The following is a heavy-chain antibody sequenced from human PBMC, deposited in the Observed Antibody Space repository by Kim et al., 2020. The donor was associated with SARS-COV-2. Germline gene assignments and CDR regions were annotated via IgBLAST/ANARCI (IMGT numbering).Heavy chain of an antibody. Sequence: GIQKYYVDPAKGRFTISRDNAKNSVYLQMNSLRGEDTAVYYCARGRGVDYWGQGTLVTVSS. V-gene: IGHV3-7*04. CDR3: ARGRGVDY. CDR2: GIQK. J-gene: IGHJ4*02.